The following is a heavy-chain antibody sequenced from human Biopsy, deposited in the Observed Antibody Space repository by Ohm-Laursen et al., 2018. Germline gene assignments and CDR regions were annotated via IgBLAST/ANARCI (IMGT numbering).Heavy chain of an antibody. V-gene: IGHV1-69*06. J-gene: IGHJ1*01. CDR3: AAKLTGYFHH. Sequence: ASVKVSCKAPGGTFSNYGVNWVRQAPGQGLEWLGGNIPILGTGNYAQKFQDRVTVAADTSTSTATMELRSLRSDDTAVYYCAAKLTGYFHHWGQGTLVIVSS. CDR1: GGTFSNYG. D-gene: IGHD3-9*01. CDR2: NIPILGTG.